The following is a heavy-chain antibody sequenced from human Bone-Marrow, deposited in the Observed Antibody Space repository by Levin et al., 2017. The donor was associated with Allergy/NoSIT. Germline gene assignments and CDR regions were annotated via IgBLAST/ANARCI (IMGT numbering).Heavy chain of an antibody. V-gene: IGHV3-15*01. CDR1: GFTFSNAW. J-gene: IGHJ6*02. D-gene: IGHD3-10*01. Sequence: KPGGSLRLSCAASGFTFSNAWMSWVRQAPGKGLEWVGRIKSKTDGGTTDYAAPVKGRFTISRDDSKNTLYLQMNSLKTEDTAVYYCTTDTTMVRGVIGTGYYYYGMDVWGQGTTVTVSS. CDR2: IKSKTDGGTT. CDR3: TTDTTMVRGVIGTGYYYYGMDV.